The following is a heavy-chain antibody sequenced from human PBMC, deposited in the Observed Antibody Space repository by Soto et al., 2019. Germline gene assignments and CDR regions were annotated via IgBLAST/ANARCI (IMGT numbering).Heavy chain of an antibody. J-gene: IGHJ4*02. CDR2: IYYSGNT. V-gene: IGHV4-30-4*01. CDR3: ARDHIGYCSGGSCQRNYYFDY. Sequence: PSETLSLTCTVSGGSISSGDYYWSWIRQPPGKGLEWIGYIYYSGNTYYNPSLKSRVTISVDTSRTQFSLKLTSVTAADTAVYYCARDHIGYCSGGSCQRNYYFDYCGQGILVTVSS. CDR1: GGSISSGDYY. D-gene: IGHD2-15*01.